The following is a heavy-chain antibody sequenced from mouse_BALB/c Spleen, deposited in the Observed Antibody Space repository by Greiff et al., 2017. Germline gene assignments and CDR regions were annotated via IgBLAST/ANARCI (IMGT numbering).Heavy chain of an antibody. J-gene: IGHJ2*01. D-gene: IGHD2-14*01. V-gene: IGHV1-9*01. CDR1: GYTFSSYW. CDR3: ARDYYRYLYFDY. CDR2: ILPGSGST. Sequence: VQLQQSGAELMKPGASVKISCKATGYTFSSYWIEWVKQRPGQGLEWIGEILPGSGSTNYNEKFKGKATFTADTSSNTAYMQLSSLTSEDSAVYYCARDYYRYLYFDYWGQGTTLTVSS.